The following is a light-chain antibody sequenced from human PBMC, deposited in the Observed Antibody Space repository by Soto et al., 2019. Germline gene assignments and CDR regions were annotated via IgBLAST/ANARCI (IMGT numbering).Light chain of an antibody. V-gene: IGLV2-14*03. CDR1: SSDIGGYNY. Sequence: QSALTQPASVSGSPGQSITISCTGTSSDIGGYNYVSWYQQHPGKVPKLVIYDVNNRPSGVSDRFSGSQSGNTASLTISGLPAEDEATYYCTSYITVTMLFGGGTKLTVL. CDR2: DVN. CDR3: TSYITVTML. J-gene: IGLJ3*02.